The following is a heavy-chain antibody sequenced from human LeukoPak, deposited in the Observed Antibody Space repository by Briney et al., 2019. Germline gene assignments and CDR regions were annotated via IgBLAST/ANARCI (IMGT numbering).Heavy chain of an antibody. D-gene: IGHD3-3*01. V-gene: IGHV4-61*02. CDR1: GGSISSGSYY. J-gene: IGHJ4*02. CDR3: ARDRIEFGVVIPYFDY. CDR2: IYTSGST. Sequence: SQTLSLTCTVSGGSISSGSYYWSWIRQPAGKGLEWIGRIYTSGSTNYNPSLKSRVTISVDTSKNQFSLKLSSVTAADTAVYYCARDRIEFGVVIPYFDYWGQGTLVTVSS.